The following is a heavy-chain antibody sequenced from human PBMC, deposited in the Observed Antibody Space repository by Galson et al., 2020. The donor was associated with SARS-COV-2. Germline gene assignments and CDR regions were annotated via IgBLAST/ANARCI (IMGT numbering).Heavy chain of an antibody. V-gene: IGHV4-61*02. CDR1: GGSISSGSSF. CDR3: ARELDV. Sequence: SETLSLTCTVSGGSISSGSSFWSWIRLPAGKGLAWIGRIYTSGTTNYNPSLKSRVTISQDTSKNQFSLMVNSVTAADTAVYYCARELDVWGQGTTVTVSS. J-gene: IGHJ6*02. CDR2: IYTSGTT.